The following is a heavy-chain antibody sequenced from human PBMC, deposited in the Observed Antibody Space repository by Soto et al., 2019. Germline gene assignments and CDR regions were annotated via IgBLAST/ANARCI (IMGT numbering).Heavy chain of an antibody. J-gene: IGHJ5*02. V-gene: IGHV4-59*08. Sequence: SETLSLTCTAAGGSSSSYYWSWIRQPPGKGLEWIGYIYYSGSTNYNPSLRSRVTISVDTSKNQFSLKLSSVTAADTAVYYCARLIYCSGGSCYPTGWSAPWGQGTLVPVSS. CDR1: GGSSSSYY. CDR2: IYYSGST. D-gene: IGHD2-15*01. CDR3: ARLIYCSGGSCYPTGWSAP.